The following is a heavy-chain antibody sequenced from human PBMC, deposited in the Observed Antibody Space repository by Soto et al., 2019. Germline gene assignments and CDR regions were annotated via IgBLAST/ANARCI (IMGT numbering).Heavy chain of an antibody. Sequence: SETLSVTCTFSVGSVINDNSYWSWIRQPPGKGLEWIGYVHSSGITNYNPSLKRRVTISVDTSRNQFSLRLSSVTAADTAVYYCARGLTMGQLPSHFDHWGQGTLVTVS. J-gene: IGHJ5*02. D-gene: IGHD3-16*01. CDR3: ARGLTMGQLPSHFDH. CDR1: VGSVINDNSY. V-gene: IGHV4-61*01. CDR2: VHSSGIT.